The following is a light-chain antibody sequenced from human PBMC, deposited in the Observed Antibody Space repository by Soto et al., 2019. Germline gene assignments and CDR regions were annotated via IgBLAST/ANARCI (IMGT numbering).Light chain of an antibody. Sequence: QSALTQPASVSGSPGQSITISCTGTSSDVGRYNYVSWYQQHPGKAPKLMIYEVSDRPSGVSIRFSGSKSGNTASLTISGLQAEDEADYYCSSYTIINNWVFGGGTKLTVL. CDR3: SSYTIINNWV. V-gene: IGLV2-14*01. J-gene: IGLJ3*02. CDR2: EVS. CDR1: SSDVGRYNY.